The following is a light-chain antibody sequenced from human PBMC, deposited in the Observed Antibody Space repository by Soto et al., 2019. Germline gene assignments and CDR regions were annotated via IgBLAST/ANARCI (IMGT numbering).Light chain of an antibody. V-gene: IGKV3-15*01. CDR1: QSVGTY. Sequence: EIVMTQSPATLSMSPRERATLSCRASQSVGTYLAWYQQKPGQSPRLLIYGASTGATGIPAKFSGSGSGTEFTLTISSLQSEDSATYYCQQYDSWTWTFGQGTKVDIK. CDR2: GAS. J-gene: IGKJ1*01. CDR3: QQYDSWTWT.